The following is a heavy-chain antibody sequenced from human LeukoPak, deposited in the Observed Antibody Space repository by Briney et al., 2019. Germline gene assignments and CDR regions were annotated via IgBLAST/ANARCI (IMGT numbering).Heavy chain of an antibody. CDR1: GGSISSYY. Sequence: SETLSLTCTVSGGSISSYYWSWIRQPPGKGLEWIGYIYYSGSTNYNPSLKSRVTISADTSKNQFSLELSSVTAADTAVYYCARGGYGSFDYWGQGTLVTVSS. V-gene: IGHV4-59*01. J-gene: IGHJ4*02. CDR2: IYYSGST. D-gene: IGHD6-13*01. CDR3: ARGGYGSFDY.